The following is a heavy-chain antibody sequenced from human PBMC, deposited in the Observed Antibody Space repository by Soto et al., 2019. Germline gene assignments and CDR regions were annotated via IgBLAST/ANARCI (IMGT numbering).Heavy chain of an antibody. D-gene: IGHD5-12*01. CDR1: GGSISSGGYY. CDR2: IYYSGST. J-gene: IGHJ6*03. Sequence: SETLSLTCTVSGGSISSGGYYWSWIRQHPGKGLEWIGYIYYSGSTYYNPSLKSRVTISVDTSKNQFSLKLSSVTAADTAVYYCARGYSGYDYYYYYMDVWGKGTTVTVSS. V-gene: IGHV4-31*03. CDR3: ARGYSGYDYYYYYMDV.